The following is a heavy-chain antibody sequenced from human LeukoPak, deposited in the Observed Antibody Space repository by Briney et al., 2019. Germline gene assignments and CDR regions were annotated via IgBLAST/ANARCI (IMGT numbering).Heavy chain of an antibody. D-gene: IGHD6-19*01. CDR3: AKDPHSSGWPFDY. J-gene: IGHJ4*02. V-gene: IGHV3-23*01. CDR2: ISGSGGST. CDR1: GFTFSSYA. Sequence: GGSLRLSCAASGFTFSSYAMGWVRQAPGKGLEWVSAISGSGGSTYYADSVKGRFTISRDNTKNTLYLQMNSLRAEDTAVYYCAKDPHSSGWPFDYWGQGTLVTVSS.